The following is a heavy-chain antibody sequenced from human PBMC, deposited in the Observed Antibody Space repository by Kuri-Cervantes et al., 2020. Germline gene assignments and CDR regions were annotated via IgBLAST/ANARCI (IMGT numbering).Heavy chain of an antibody. D-gene: IGHD5/OR15-5a*01. Sequence: GESLKISCAASGFTFSDYYMSWIRQAPGKGLEWVSYISSSGSTIYYADSVKGRFTISRDNAKNTLYLQMNSLRAEDTAVYYCASVLRSIDAFDIWGQGTMVTVSS. CDR2: ISSSGSTI. CDR1: GFTFSDYY. CDR3: ASVLRSIDAFDI. J-gene: IGHJ3*02. V-gene: IGHV3-11*04.